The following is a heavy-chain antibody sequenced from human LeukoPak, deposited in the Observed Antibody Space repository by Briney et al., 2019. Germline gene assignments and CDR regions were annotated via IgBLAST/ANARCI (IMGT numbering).Heavy chain of an antibody. Sequence: PSETLSLTCTVSGGSISSYYWSWIRQPPGKGLEWIGYIYYSGSTNYNPSLKSRVTISVDTSKNQFSLKLSSVTAADTAVYYCARGRGPLYWGQGTLVTVSS. CDR3: ARGRGPLY. CDR1: GGSISSYY. V-gene: IGHV4-59*01. J-gene: IGHJ4*02. CDR2: IYYSGST.